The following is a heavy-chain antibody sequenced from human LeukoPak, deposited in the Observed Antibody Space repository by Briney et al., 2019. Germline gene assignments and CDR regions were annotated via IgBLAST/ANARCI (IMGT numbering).Heavy chain of an antibody. CDR2: IIPMMGIA. CDR1: GGTLRRHT. Sequence: SVKVSCKASGGTLRRHTITWVRQAPGQGLEWMGRIIPMMGIANYAQKFQGRVTITADTSTDTAYMHLISLRSEDTAVYYCASRSHKTIVGYDTREVGDYWGQGTLVTVSS. CDR3: ASRSHKTIVGYDTREVGDY. J-gene: IGHJ4*02. D-gene: IGHD4-11*01. V-gene: IGHV1-69*02.